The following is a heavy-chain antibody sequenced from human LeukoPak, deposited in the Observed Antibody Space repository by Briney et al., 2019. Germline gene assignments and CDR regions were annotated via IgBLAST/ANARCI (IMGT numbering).Heavy chain of an antibody. CDR2: ISSSSSYI. D-gene: IGHD3-9*01. CDR3: ARDRSYYDILTGYRDVAFDI. V-gene: IGHV3-21*01. J-gene: IGHJ3*02. CDR1: GFTFSSYS. Sequence: GGSLRLSCAASGFTFSSYSMNWVRRAPGKGLEWVSSISSSSSYIYYADSVKGRFTISRDNAKNSLYLQMNSLRAEDTAAYYCARDRSYYDILTGYRDVAFDIWGQGTMVTVSS.